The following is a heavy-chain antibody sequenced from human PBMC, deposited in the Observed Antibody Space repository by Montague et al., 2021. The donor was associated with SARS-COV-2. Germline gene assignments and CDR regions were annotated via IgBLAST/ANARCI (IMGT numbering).Heavy chain of an antibody. Sequence: SETLSLTCTVSGGSIGSSSYYWGWIRQPPGKGLEWIGRIYYSGSTYYNPSLKSRVTISVDTSKNQFSLKLSSVTAADTAVYYCARAGLQIWSRRWFDPWGQGTLVTVSS. J-gene: IGHJ5*02. D-gene: IGHD5-18*01. CDR2: IYYSGST. CDR1: GGSIGSSSYY. CDR3: ARAGLQIWSRRWFDP. V-gene: IGHV4-39*01.